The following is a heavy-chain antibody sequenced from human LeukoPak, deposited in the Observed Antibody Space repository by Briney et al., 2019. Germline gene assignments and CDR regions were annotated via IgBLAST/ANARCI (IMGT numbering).Heavy chain of an antibody. D-gene: IGHD6-13*01. CDR3: ARVSSSWYSNYWFDP. CDR2: ISSSSSYI. Sequence: GGSLRLSCAASGFTFSSYSMNWVRQAPGKELEGVSSISSSSSYIYYADSVKGRFTISRDNAKNSLYLQMNSLRAEDTAVYYCARVSSSWYSNYWFDPWGQGTLVTVSS. J-gene: IGHJ5*02. V-gene: IGHV3-21*01. CDR1: GFTFSSYS.